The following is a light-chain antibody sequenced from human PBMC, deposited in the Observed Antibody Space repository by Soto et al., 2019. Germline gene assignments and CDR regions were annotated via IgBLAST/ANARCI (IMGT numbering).Light chain of an antibody. Sequence: EIVLTQSPGTLSLSPGERVTLSCRASQSVSSSYLAWYQQKPGQAPRLLIYGASSRATGIPDRFSGSGSGTDFTLTISRLEAEDSAVYYCLQYDTAPRTFGQGTRLEIK. V-gene: IGKV3-20*01. CDR1: QSVSSSY. J-gene: IGKJ5*01. CDR3: LQYDTAPRT. CDR2: GAS.